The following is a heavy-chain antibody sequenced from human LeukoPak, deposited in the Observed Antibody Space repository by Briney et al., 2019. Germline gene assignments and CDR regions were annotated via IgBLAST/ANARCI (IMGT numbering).Heavy chain of an antibody. CDR1: GGSISSYY. Sequence: SSETLSLTCTVSGGSISSYYWSWIRQPPGKGLEWIGYIYYSGSTNYNPSLKSRVTISVDTSKNQFSLKLSSVTAADAAVYYCGTSTHPYYYYGMDVWGQGTTVTVSS. CDR2: IYYSGST. V-gene: IGHV4-59*01. CDR3: GTSTHPYYYYGMDV. J-gene: IGHJ6*02. D-gene: IGHD1-14*01.